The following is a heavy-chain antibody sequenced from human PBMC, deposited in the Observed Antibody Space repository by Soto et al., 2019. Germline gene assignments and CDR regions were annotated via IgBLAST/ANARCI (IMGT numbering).Heavy chain of an antibody. J-gene: IGHJ4*02. CDR1: GFTFSIYA. CDR3: ARDVRGGGIDY. Sequence: QVQLVESGGGVVQPGRSLRLSCAASGFTFSIYAMHCVRQAPGKGLEWVAVISYDGSNKYYADSVKGRFTISRDNSKNTLYLQMNSLRAEYTAVYYCARDVRGGGIDYWGQGTLVTVSS. D-gene: IGHD3-16*01. CDR2: ISYDGSNK. V-gene: IGHV3-30-3*01.